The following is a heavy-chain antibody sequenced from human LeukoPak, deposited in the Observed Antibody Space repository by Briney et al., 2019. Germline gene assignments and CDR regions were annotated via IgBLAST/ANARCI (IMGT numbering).Heavy chain of an antibody. V-gene: IGHV3-53*01. D-gene: IGHD3-10*01. J-gene: IGHJ4*02. CDR2: IYSGGST. CDR1: GFTVSSNY. Sequence: PGGSLRLSCAASGFTVSSNYMSWVRQAPGKGLEWVSVIYSGGSTYYADSVKGRFTISRDNSKNTLYLQMNSLRAEDTAVYYCARDDQYYYGSGSHLNWGQGTLVTVSS. CDR3: ARDDQYYYGSGSHLN.